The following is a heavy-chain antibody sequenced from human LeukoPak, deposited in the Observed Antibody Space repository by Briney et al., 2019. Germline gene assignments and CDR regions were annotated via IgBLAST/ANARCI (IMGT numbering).Heavy chain of an antibody. CDR1: GFTFSSYG. J-gene: IGHJ4*02. V-gene: IGHV3-30*02. CDR3: AKGRRWELSYFDY. CDR2: IRYDGSNK. Sequence: GGSLRLSCAASGFTFSSYGMHWVRQAPGKGLEWVAFIRYDGSNKYYADSVKGRFTISRDNSKNTLYLQMNSLRAEDTAVYYCAKGRRWELSYFDYWGQGTLVTVSS. D-gene: IGHD1-26*01.